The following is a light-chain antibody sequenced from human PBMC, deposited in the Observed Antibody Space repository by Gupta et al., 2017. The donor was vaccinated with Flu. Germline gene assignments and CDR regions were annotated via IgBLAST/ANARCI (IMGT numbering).Light chain of an antibody. CDR1: QSVASNY. J-gene: IGKJ2*01. CDR2: GAS. Sequence: RATLSCRASQSVASNYLAWYQHKPGQAPRLLIYGASRRATGIPDRFSGSGSGTDFTLTISRLEPEDFAVYYCQQYGGSPPYTFGQGTKLEI. CDR3: QQYGGSPPYT. V-gene: IGKV3-20*01.